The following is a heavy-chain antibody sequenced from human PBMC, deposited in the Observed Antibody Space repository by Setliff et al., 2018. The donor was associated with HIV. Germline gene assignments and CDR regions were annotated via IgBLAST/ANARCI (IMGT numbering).Heavy chain of an antibody. CDR3: ARDNYQLYYYDSSGYMSWFDP. Sequence: SETLSLTCTVSGGSISSYYWSWIRQPAGKGLEWIGRIYTSGSTNYNPSLKSRVTMSVDTSKNQFSLKLSSATAADTAVYYCARDNYQLYYYDSSGYMSWFDPWGQGTLVTVSS. CDR2: IYTSGST. CDR1: GGSISSYY. V-gene: IGHV4-4*07. J-gene: IGHJ5*02. D-gene: IGHD3-22*01.